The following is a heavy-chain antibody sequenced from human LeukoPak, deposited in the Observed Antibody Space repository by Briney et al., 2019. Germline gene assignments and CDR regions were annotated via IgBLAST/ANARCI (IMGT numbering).Heavy chain of an antibody. Sequence: PGGSLRLSCAASGFTYSSYSMNWVRHAPGKGLEWVSSISSSSSYIYYADSVKGRFTISRDNAKNSLYLQMNSLRAEDTAVYYCARDTAMALDYWGQGTLVTVSS. V-gene: IGHV3-21*01. J-gene: IGHJ4*02. D-gene: IGHD5-18*01. CDR2: ISSSSSYI. CDR3: ARDTAMALDY. CDR1: GFTYSSYS.